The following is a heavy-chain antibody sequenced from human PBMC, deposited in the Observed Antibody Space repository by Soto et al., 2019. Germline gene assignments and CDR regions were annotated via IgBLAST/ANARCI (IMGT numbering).Heavy chain of an antibody. CDR2: IIPVLGVE. Sequence: QVQLVQSGAEVKKPGSSVKVSCKASGGSFTSLIITWVRQAPGQGLEWMGRIIPVLGVEYYAQKFQGRVTITADKSTTTAYMELTSLTSEDTAVYYCAHSPNPASGTPSSYGMAVWRRGTTVTVSS. J-gene: IGHJ6*02. V-gene: IGHV1-69*02. CDR3: AHSPNPASGTPSSYGMAV. CDR1: GGSFTSLI. D-gene: IGHD2-15*01.